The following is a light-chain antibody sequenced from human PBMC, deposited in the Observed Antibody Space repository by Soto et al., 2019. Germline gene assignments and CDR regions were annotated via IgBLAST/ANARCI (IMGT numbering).Light chain of an antibody. CDR1: SSDVGGYNY. J-gene: IGLJ1*01. CDR3: SSYTYAGGTPYF. CDR2: DVS. Sequence: QSALTQPASVSGSPGQSITISCTGTSSDVGGYNYVSWFQQHPGKAPKLIIFDVSNRPSGVSNRFSGSKSGNTASLTISGLQAEDGADYYCSSYTYAGGTPYFFGPGTKVTVL. V-gene: IGLV2-14*03.